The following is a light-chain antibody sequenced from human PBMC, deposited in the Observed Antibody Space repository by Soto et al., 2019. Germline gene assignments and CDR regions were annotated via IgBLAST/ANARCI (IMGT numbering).Light chain of an antibody. Sequence: EIVLTQSPGTLSLSPGERATLSCRASQSVSSSYLAWYQQKPGQAPRLLIYGASSRATGIPDRFSVSGSGTDFTLTISRLEPEDFAVYYCQHYCSSLFTFGPGTKVDIK. J-gene: IGKJ3*01. V-gene: IGKV3-20*01. CDR2: GAS. CDR1: QSVSSSY. CDR3: QHYCSSLFT.